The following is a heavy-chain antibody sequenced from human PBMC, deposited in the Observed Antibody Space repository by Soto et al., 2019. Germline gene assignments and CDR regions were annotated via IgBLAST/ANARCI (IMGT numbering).Heavy chain of an antibody. J-gene: IGHJ4*02. CDR3: ARRRWGAMAHYVDY. V-gene: IGHV4-34*01. CDR1: GGSFSGYY. Sequence: PSETLSLTCAVYGGSFSGYYWSWIRQPPGKGLEWIGEINHSGSTNYNPSLKSRVTISVDTSKNQFSLKLSSVTAADTAVYYCARRRWGAMAHYVDYWGQGTLVTVSS. CDR2: INHSGST. D-gene: IGHD3-16*01.